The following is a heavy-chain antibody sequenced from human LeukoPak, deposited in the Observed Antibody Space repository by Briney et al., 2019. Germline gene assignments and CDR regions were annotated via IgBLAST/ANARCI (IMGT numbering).Heavy chain of an antibody. J-gene: IGHJ4*02. Sequence: GRSLRLSCAASGFTFSNYAMNWVRQAPGKGLEWVSAISDGAGGRTYYTDSVKGRFTISRDNSKNTLYLQLNSLRAEDTAVYYCAKEDVDTSSDYWGQGTLVTVSS. CDR1: GFTFSNYA. CDR3: AKEDVDTSSDY. V-gene: IGHV3-23*01. CDR2: ISDGAGGRT. D-gene: IGHD5-18*01.